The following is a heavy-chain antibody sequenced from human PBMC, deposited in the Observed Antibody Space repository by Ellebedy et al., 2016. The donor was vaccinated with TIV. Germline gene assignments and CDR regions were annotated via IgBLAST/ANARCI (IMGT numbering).Heavy chain of an antibody. J-gene: IGHJ6*02. CDR2: IIPIFGTA. Sequence: AASVKVSCKASGGIFSSYAISWVRQAPGQGLEWMGGIIPIFGTANYAQKFQGRVTITADESTSTAYMELSSLRSEDTAVYYCARDLGEYYYYGMDVWGQGTTVTVSS. D-gene: IGHD3-10*01. V-gene: IGHV1-69*13. CDR1: GGIFSSYA. CDR3: ARDLGEYYYYGMDV.